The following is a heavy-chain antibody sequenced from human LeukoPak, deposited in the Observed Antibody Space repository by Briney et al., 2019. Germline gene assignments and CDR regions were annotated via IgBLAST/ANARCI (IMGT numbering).Heavy chain of an antibody. V-gene: IGHV1-46*01. CDR1: GYTFTSYY. J-gene: IGHJ6*02. D-gene: IGHD4-23*01. CDR3: ASNTVVSQSRISYYYYGMDV. Sequence: ASVKVSCKASGYTFTSYYIHWVRQAPGQGLEWMGIINPSGGGTSYAQKFQGRVTITADKSTSTAYMELSSLRSEDTAVYYCASNTVVSQSRISYYYYGMDVWGQGTTVTVSS. CDR2: INPSGGGT.